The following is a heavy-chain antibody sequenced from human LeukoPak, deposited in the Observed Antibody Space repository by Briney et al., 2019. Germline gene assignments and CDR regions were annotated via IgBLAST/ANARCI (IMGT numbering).Heavy chain of an antibody. Sequence: PGGSLRLSCAASGFTFRTYWMNWVRRAPGKGLVWVSRIESDGSSTSYADSVKGRFTVSRDNSKNTLYLQMNSLRAEDTAVYYCASDMSYSGYYIDYWGQGTLVTVSS. CDR2: IESDGSST. CDR1: GFTFRTYW. J-gene: IGHJ4*02. V-gene: IGHV3-74*01. CDR3: ASDMSYSGYYIDY. D-gene: IGHD3-3*01.